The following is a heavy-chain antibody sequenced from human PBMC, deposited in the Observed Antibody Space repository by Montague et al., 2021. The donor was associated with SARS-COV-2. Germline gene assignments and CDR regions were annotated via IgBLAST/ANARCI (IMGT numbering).Heavy chain of an antibody. CDR2: ISHSGSA. CDR3: ARQVVVFWTGFYVDS. D-gene: IGHD3/OR15-3a*01. J-gene: IGHJ4*02. CDR1: GDSISSANYH. Sequence: SETLSLTCNVSGDSISSANYHWAWFRQPPGKGLQWVGCISHSGSAYYNPSLKSRLTISVDMSKRLFSLDVESVAVADTAFYYCARQVVVFWTGFYVDSWGQGTLVTVSS. V-gene: IGHV4-39*01.